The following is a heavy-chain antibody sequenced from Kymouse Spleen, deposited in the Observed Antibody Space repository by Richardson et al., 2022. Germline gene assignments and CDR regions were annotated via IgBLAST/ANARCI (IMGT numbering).Heavy chain of an antibody. CDR1: GGSISSSSYY. CDR2: IYYSGST. J-gene: IGHJ4*02. D-gene: IGHD3-10*01. CDR3: ARQNGSGSYSFFDY. Sequence: QLQLQESGPGLVKPSETLSLTCTVSGGSISSSSYYWGWIRQPPGKGLEWIGSIYYSGSTYYNPSLKSRVTISVDTSKNQFSLKLSSVTAADTAVYYCARQNGSGSYSFFDYWGQGTLVTVSS. V-gene: IGHV4-39*01.